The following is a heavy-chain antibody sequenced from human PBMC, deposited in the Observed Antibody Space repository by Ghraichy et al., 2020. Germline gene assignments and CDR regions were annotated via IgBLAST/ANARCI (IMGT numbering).Heavy chain of an antibody. CDR3: ASSPWAGWELPWY. V-gene: IGHV1-46*01. CDR2: INPSGGST. Sequence: ASVKVSCTASGDTFTSYYMHWVRQAPGQGLEWMGIINPSGGSTSYAQKFQGRFPMTRDTSTSTVYMELSSLRSEDTAVYYCASSPWAGWELPWYWGQGTLVTVSS. CDR1: GDTFTSYY. J-gene: IGHJ4*02. D-gene: IGHD1-26*01.